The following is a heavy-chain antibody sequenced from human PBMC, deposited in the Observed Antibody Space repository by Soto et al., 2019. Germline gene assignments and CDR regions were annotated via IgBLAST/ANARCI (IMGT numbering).Heavy chain of an antibody. CDR1: GFTFSGYG. J-gene: IGHJ4*02. Sequence: GGSLRLSCAASGFTFSGYGMHWVRQAPGKGLEWVAVVSHDGRNTHYADSVKGRFTISRDSSKNTVSLEMTSLRAEDTAVYYCAKGGRQWLVTSDFNYWGQGALVTVSS. D-gene: IGHD6-19*01. CDR2: VSHDGRNT. V-gene: IGHV3-30*18. CDR3: AKGGRQWLVTSDFNY.